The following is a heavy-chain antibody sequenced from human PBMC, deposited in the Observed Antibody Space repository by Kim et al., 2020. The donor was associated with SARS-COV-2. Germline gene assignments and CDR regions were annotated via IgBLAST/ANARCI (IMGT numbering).Heavy chain of an antibody. D-gene: IGHD6-19*01. CDR3: ASPGYSSGWYDY. V-gene: IGHV4-4*02. Sequence: SETLSLTCAVSGGSISSNNWWSWVRQPPGKGLEWIGEIHHSGSTNNNPSLKSRVTISVDKSKNQFSLKVSSVTAADTAVYYCASPGYSSGWYDYWGQGALVTVSS. CDR2: IHHSGST. CDR1: GGSISSNNW. J-gene: IGHJ4*02.